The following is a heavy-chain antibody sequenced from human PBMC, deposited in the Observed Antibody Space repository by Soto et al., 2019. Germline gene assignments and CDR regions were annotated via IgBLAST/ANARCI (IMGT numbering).Heavy chain of an antibody. D-gene: IGHD7-27*01. CDR1: GYTFTSYG. V-gene: IGHV1-18*01. CDR3: ARDLNLGRGDY. J-gene: IGHJ4*02. Sequence: QVQLVQSGTEVKKPGASVKVSCKASGYTFTSYGISWVRQAPGQGLEWMGWISVHNGNTKYAQKLQGRVTMTTDTTTSTAYMEVRSLRSDDTAVYYCARDLNLGRGDYWGQGTLVTVSS. CDR2: ISVHNGNT.